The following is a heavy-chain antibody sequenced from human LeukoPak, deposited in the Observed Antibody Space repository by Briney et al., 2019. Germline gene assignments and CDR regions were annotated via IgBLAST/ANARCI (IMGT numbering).Heavy chain of an antibody. CDR3: AKNRAYSGSYLGENYFDY. V-gene: IGHV3-20*04. CDR2: INWNGGST. Sequence: GSLQLSCAASGFPVISNYMRWGRQAPGKGLEWGAGINWNGGSTSYADSVKGRFTISRDNAKNSLYLQMNSLRAEDTAVYYCAKNRAYSGSYLGENYFDYWGQGTLVTVSS. J-gene: IGHJ4*02. CDR1: GFPVISNY. D-gene: IGHD1-26*01.